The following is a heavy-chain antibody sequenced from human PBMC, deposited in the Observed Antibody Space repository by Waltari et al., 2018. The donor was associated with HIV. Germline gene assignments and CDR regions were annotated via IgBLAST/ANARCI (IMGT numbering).Heavy chain of an antibody. Sequence: QLQLQESGPGLVKPSETLSLTCTVSGGSISSSSYYWGWIRQPPGKGLEWIGSIYYSGRTYYNPSLKSRVTISGDTSKNQFSLKLSSVTAADTAVYYCARVAGYSSSWYPDYWGQGTLVTVSS. D-gene: IGHD6-13*01. J-gene: IGHJ4*02. CDR1: GGSISSSSYY. CDR2: IYYSGRT. CDR3: ARVAGYSSSWYPDY. V-gene: IGHV4-39*07.